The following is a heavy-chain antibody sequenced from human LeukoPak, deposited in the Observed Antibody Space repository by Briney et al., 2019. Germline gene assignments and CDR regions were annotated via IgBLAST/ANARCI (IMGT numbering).Heavy chain of an antibody. D-gene: IGHD5-18*01. J-gene: IGHJ6*03. Sequence: ASVKVSCKASGYTFTSYGISWVRQAPGQGLEWMGWISAYNGNTNYAQKLQGRVTMTTDTSTSTAYMELRSLRSDDTAVYYCARQNVVDTAFYYYYYMDVWGKGTTDTVSS. V-gene: IGHV1-18*01. CDR3: ARQNVVDTAFYYYYYMDV. CDR2: ISAYNGNT. CDR1: GYTFTSYG.